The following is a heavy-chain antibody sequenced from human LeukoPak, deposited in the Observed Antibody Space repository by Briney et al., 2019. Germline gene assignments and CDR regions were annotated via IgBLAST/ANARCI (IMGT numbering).Heavy chain of an antibody. D-gene: IGHD2-2*01. Sequence: GGSLRLPCAASGITFSSYAMSWVRQAPGKGLEWVSGITGSGDSTYYPDSVKGRFTISRDNAKNTLYLQMNSLRAEDTAVYYCAKGGSPSCYSSSGYWGQGTLVTVSS. CDR3: AKGGSPSCYSSSGY. CDR1: GITFSSYA. J-gene: IGHJ4*02. CDR2: ITGSGDST. V-gene: IGHV3-23*01.